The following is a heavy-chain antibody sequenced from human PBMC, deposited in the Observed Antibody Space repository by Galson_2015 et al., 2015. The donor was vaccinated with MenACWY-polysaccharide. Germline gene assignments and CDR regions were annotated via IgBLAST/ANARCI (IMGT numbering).Heavy chain of an antibody. CDR1: GFIFSNYW. J-gene: IGHJ4*02. D-gene: IGHD4-23*01. CDR2: IKSDASTT. V-gene: IGHV3-74*01. Sequence: SLRLSCATSGFIFSNYWMHWVRQAPGEGLVWVSRIKSDASTTNNADSVKGRFTISRDNAKNTLYLEMNSLRAEDTAVYYCAISISGGKLDYWGQGTLVTVSS. CDR3: AISISGGKLDY.